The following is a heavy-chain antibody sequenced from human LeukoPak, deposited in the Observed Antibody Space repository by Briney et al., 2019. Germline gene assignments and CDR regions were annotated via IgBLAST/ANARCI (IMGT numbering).Heavy chain of an antibody. CDR2: TYHSGST. CDR3: ARDIKNWGWAFDI. Sequence: PSQTLSLTCTVSGGSISSGGYYWSWIRQPPGKGLEWIGYTYHSGSTYYNPSLKSRVTISVDRSKNQFSLKLSSVTAADTAVYYCARDIKNWGWAFDIWGQGTMVTVSS. CDR1: GGSISSGGYY. D-gene: IGHD7-27*01. J-gene: IGHJ3*02. V-gene: IGHV4-30-2*01.